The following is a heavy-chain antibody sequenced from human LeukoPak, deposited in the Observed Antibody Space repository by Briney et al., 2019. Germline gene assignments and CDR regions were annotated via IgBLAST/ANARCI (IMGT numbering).Heavy chain of an antibody. J-gene: IGHJ4*02. V-gene: IGHV3-11*03. D-gene: IGHD4-17*01. CDR2: ISGISSHT. Sequence: PGGSLRLSCAASGFTFSDYYMSWIRQAPGKGLEWVSYISGISSHTDFADSVKGRFTISRDNAKNLLYLQLGSLRAEDTAVYYCARAHTVTTVPWPSDYWGQGALVTVSS. CDR3: ARAHTVTTVPWPSDY. CDR1: GFTFSDYY.